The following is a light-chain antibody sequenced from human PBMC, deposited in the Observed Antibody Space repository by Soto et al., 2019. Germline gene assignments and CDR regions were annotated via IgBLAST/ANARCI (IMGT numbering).Light chain of an antibody. CDR3: QQRAGSST. V-gene: IGKV3-15*01. CDR2: GAS. Sequence: EIVMTPSPATLSVSPGERATLSCRASQSVSSNLAWYQQKPGQAPRLLIYGASTRATGIPARFSGSGSGTDFTLTLNSLEPEDFAVYYCQQRAGSSTFGQGTRREIK. J-gene: IGKJ5*01. CDR1: QSVSSN.